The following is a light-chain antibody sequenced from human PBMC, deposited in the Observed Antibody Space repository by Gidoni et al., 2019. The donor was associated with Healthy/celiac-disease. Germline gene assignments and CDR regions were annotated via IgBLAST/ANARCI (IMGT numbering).Light chain of an antibody. V-gene: IGKV1-5*01. CDR3: QQYNSYPWT. CDR2: DAS. Sequence: DIQLPQSPSTLSASVGDRVNITCRASQSISSWLAWYQQKPGKAPKLLIYDASSLESGVPSRFSGSGSGTEFTLTISSLQPDDFATYYCQQYNSYPWTFXXXTKVEIK. CDR1: QSISSW. J-gene: IGKJ1*01.